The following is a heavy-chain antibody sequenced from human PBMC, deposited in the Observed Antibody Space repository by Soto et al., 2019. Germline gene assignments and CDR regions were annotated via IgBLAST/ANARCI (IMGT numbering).Heavy chain of an antibody. Sequence: PGGSLRLSCAASGFTFSSYAMCWVRQAPGKGLEWVSAISGSGGSTYYADSVKGRFTISRDNSKNTLYLQMNNLRAEDTAVYYCAKERGPLFYDFWSGRPYYMEVWGKGTTVTVSS. V-gene: IGHV3-23*01. CDR1: GFTFSSYA. CDR3: AKERGPLFYDFWSGRPYYMEV. CDR2: ISGSGGST. J-gene: IGHJ6*03. D-gene: IGHD3-3*01.